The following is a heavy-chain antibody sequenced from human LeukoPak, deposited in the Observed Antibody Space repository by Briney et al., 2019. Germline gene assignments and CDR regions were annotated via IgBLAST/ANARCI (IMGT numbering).Heavy chain of an antibody. CDR1: GFTFSSYE. Sequence: GGSLRLSCAASGFTFSSYEMNWVRQAPGKGLEWVSYISSSGSTIYYADSVKGRFTISRDNAKNSLYLQMNSLRAEDTAVYYCARDRSGYVFDYWGQGTLVTVSS. D-gene: IGHD5-12*01. CDR2: ISSSGSTI. V-gene: IGHV3-48*03. J-gene: IGHJ4*02. CDR3: ARDRSGYVFDY.